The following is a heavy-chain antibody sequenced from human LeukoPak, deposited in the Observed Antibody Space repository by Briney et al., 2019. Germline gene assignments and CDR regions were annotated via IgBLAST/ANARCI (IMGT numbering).Heavy chain of an antibody. Sequence: TGGSLRLSCAASGFTFDDYGMSWVRQAPGKGLEWVSGINWNGGSTGYADSVKGRFTISRDNAKNSLYLQMNSLGAEDTALYYCARVSGSFYYYYMDVWGKGTTVTVSS. CDR3: ARVSGSFYYYYMDV. CDR1: GFTFDDYG. CDR2: INWNGGST. D-gene: IGHD3-10*01. V-gene: IGHV3-20*04. J-gene: IGHJ6*03.